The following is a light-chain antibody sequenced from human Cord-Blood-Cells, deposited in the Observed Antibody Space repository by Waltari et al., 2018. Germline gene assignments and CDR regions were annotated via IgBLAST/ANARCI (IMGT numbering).Light chain of an antibody. V-gene: IGKV2-30*01. CDR2: KVS. CDR1: QSLVYSDGNTY. CDR3: MQGTHWPPHPYT. Sequence: DFVMTQSPLSLPVTLGQPASISCRSSQSLVYSDGNTYLNWFQQRPGQSPRRLIYKVSNRDSGVPDRFSGSGSGTDFTLKISRVEAEDVGVYYCMQGTHWPPHPYTFGQGTKLEIK. J-gene: IGKJ2*01.